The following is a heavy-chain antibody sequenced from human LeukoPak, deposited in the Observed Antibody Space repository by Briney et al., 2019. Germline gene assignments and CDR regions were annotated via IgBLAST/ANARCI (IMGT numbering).Heavy chain of an antibody. CDR1: GFTFSSYW. J-gene: IGHJ4*02. Sequence: PGGSLRLSCAASGFTFSSYWMHWVRQAPGKGLVWVSRINSDGSSTIYADSVKGRFTISRDNAKNTLYLQMNSLRAEDTAVYYCARGYYYDSSGYTFDYWGQGTLVTVSS. CDR3: ARGYYYDSSGYTFDY. V-gene: IGHV3-74*01. D-gene: IGHD3-22*01. CDR2: INSDGSST.